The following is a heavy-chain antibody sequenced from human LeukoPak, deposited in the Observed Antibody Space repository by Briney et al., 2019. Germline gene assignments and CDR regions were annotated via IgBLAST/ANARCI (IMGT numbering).Heavy chain of an antibody. Sequence: PSGTLSLTCTVSGGSISSSSYYWGWIRQPPGKGLEWIGSIYYSGSTYYNPSLKSRVTISVDTSKNQFSLKLSSVTAADTAVYYCASDPVAGIGHRGYFDYWGQGTLVTVSS. V-gene: IGHV4-39*07. CDR2: IYYSGST. J-gene: IGHJ4*02. CDR1: GGSISSSSYY. CDR3: ASDPVAGIGHRGYFDY. D-gene: IGHD6-19*01.